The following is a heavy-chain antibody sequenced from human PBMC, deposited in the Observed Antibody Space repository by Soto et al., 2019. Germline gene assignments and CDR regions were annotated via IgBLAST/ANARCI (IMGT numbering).Heavy chain of an antibody. V-gene: IGHV1-69*06. Sequence: SVKVSCKASGGTFSSYAISWVRQAPGQGLEWMGGIIPIFGTANYAQKFQGRVTITADKSTSTAYMELSSLRFEATAVYYCARGFMAMAPRTGRDVWGQGTTVTFSS. D-gene: IGHD5-12*01. CDR3: ARGFMAMAPRTGRDV. CDR1: GGTFSSYA. J-gene: IGHJ6*02. CDR2: IIPIFGTA.